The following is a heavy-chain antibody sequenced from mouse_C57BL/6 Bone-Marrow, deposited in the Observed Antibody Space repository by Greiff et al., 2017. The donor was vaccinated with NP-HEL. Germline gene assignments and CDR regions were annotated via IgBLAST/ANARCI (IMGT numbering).Heavy chain of an antibody. J-gene: IGHJ4*01. Sequence: EVKLMESGGGLVKPGGSLKLSCAASGFTFSSYAMSWVRQTPEKRLEWVATISDGGSYTYYPDNVKGRFTISRDNAKNNLYLQMSHLKSEDTAMYYCARDQRGYYYGSPYAMDYWGQGTSVTVSS. CDR3: ARDQRGYYYGSPYAMDY. CDR1: GFTFSSYA. V-gene: IGHV5-4*01. CDR2: ISDGGSYT. D-gene: IGHD1-1*01.